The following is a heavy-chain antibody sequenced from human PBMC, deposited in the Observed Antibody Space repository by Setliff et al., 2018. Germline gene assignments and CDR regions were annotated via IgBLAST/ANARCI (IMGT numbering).Heavy chain of an antibody. Sequence: ASVKVSCKVSGYSLKDSSMHWVRQVPGQGLEWMGWISADNYKTNHVERFTADNANTKYAQKFQDRVTITRDTSASIAFMELSSLRSEDMAVYYCARSGGSNWQTKLDYWGQGTLVTVSS. J-gene: IGHJ4*02. V-gene: IGHV1-3*03. CDR1: GYSLKDSS. D-gene: IGHD2-15*01. CDR3: ARSGGSNWQTKLDY. CDR2: ISADNYKTNHVERFTADNANT.